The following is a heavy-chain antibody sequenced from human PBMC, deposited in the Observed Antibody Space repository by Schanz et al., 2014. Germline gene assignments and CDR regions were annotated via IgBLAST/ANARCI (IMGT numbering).Heavy chain of an antibody. Sequence: EVQLVESGGGLVQPGRSLRLSCAASGFTVSSDFMAWVRHAPGKGLQWVSFIYGNVKTHYADSVEGRFTTSRDISTNTVHLQMNGLRPDDTGVYYFSRRSMSGYSGYAWGYDFWGQGTPVTVSS. D-gene: IGHD3-3*01. CDR2: IYGNVKT. V-gene: IGHV3-53*04. J-gene: IGHJ4*02. CDR3: SRRSMSGYSGYAWGYDF. CDR1: GFTVSSDF.